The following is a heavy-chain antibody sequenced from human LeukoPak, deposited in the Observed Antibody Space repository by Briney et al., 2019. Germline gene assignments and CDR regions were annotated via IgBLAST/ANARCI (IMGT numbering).Heavy chain of an antibody. J-gene: IGHJ5*02. D-gene: IGHD3-3*01. CDR2: IYHSGST. V-gene: IGHV4-38-2*02. Sequence: SETLSLTCAVSGYSISSGYYWGWIRQPPGKGLEWIGSIYHSGSTYYNPSLKSRVTISVDTSKNQFSLKLSSVTSADTAVYYCARDRETSYDFWSGYYKVARGWFDPWGQGTLVTVSS. CDR1: GYSISSGYY. CDR3: ARDRETSYDFWSGYYKVARGWFDP.